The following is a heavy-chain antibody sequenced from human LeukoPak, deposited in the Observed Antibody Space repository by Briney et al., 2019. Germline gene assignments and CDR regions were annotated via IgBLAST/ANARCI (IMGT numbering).Heavy chain of an antibody. CDR3: ARGGPNRSGWTLDY. CDR2: IKQDGSEK. Sequence: PGGSLRLSCAASGFTFNNYWMTWVRQAPGKGLEWVANIKQDGSEKYYVDSVKGRFTISRDNAKDSLYLQMNSLRAEDTAVYYCARGGPNRSGWTLDYWGPGTLVTVSS. CDR1: GFTFNNYW. D-gene: IGHD6-19*01. V-gene: IGHV3-7*01. J-gene: IGHJ4*02.